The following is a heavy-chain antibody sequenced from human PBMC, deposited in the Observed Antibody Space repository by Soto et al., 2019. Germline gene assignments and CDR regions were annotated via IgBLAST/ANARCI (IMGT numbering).Heavy chain of an antibody. CDR3: ARQRIEAAFDAFDI. CDR2: FYPGDSET. V-gene: IGHV5-51*01. J-gene: IGHJ3*02. CDR1: GYSFTTYR. D-gene: IGHD6-13*01. Sequence: GESLKISCQGSGYSFTTYRIGWIRQMPGKGLDWMGIFYPGDSETRYSPSFQGQVTISADKSNTTAYLQWSGLKASDTSMYYCARQRIEAAFDAFDIWGQGTMVTVSS.